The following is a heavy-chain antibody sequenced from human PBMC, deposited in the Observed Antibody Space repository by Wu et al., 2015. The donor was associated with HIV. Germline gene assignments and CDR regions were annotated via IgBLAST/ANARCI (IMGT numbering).Heavy chain of an antibody. CDR3: ARDLGSSGVVRWGSDAFVY. CDR2: ISVYNGNT. CDR1: GYTFLNYG. J-gene: IGHJ3*02. Sequence: QIQLVQSGIEVKKPGASVKISCKASGYTFLNYGITWVRQAPGQGLEWMAWISVYNGNTNIAQKVKDRVTMTTDVSTNTVYMELRRLTSDDTAVYYCARDLGSSGVVRWGSDAFVYLGPKGQWSASLQ. D-gene: IGHD3-22*01. V-gene: IGHV1-18*01.